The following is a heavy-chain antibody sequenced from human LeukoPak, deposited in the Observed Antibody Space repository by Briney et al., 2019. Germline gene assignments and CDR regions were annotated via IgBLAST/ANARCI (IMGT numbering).Heavy chain of an antibody. CDR1: GGSISSSSYY. CDR2: IYYSGST. J-gene: IGHJ3*02. D-gene: IGHD2-15*01. Sequence: SETLSLTCTVSGGSISSSSYYWGWIRQPPGKGLEWIGSIYYSGSTYYNPSLKSRVTISVDTSKNQFSLKLSSVTAADTAVYYCARDPSHIVVVVAAPSGAFDIWGQGTMVTVSS. CDR3: ARDPSHIVVVVAAPSGAFDI. V-gene: IGHV4-39*07.